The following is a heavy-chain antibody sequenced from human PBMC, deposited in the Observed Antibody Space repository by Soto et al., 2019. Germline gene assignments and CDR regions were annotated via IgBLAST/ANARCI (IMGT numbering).Heavy chain of an antibody. J-gene: IGHJ2*01. CDR2: IWYDGSNK. CDR1: GFTLSSYG. CDR3: ARELGMGWYFDL. D-gene: IGHD7-27*01. V-gene: IGHV3-33*01. Sequence: QVQLVESGGGVVQPGRSLRLSCAASGFTLSSYGMHWVRQAPGKGLEWVAVIWYDGSNKYYADSVKGRFTISRDNSKNTLYLQMNSLRAEDTAVYYCARELGMGWYFDLWGRGTLVTVSS.